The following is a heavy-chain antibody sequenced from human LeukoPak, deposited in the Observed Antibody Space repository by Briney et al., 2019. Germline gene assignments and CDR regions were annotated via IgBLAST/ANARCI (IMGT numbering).Heavy chain of an antibody. V-gene: IGHV3-21*01. CDR2: ISSSSSYI. D-gene: IGHD3-3*01. CDR1: GFTFSSYS. J-gene: IGHJ4*02. CDR3: ARTVAYDFWSGYSFDY. Sequence: GGSLRLSCAASGFTFSSYSMNWVRQAPGKELEWVSSISSSSSYIYYADSVKGRFTISRDNAKNSLYLQMNSLRAEDTAVYYCARTVAYDFWSGYSFDYWGQGTLVTVSS.